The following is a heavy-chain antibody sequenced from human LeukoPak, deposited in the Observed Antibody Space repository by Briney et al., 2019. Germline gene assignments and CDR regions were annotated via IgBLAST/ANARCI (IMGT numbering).Heavy chain of an antibody. Sequence: GGSLRLSCAASGFTFTDYAMHWVRQAPGKCLEWVSLISGDGGNTYYADSMKGRFTISRDNSKNSLYLQMNSLRTEDTAFYYCAKASPRGWYHWNDYFDKWGQGTLVTVSA. V-gene: IGHV3-43*02. D-gene: IGHD1-20*01. CDR3: AKASPRGWYHWNDYFDK. CDR2: ISGDGGNT. CDR1: GFTFTDYA. J-gene: IGHJ4*02.